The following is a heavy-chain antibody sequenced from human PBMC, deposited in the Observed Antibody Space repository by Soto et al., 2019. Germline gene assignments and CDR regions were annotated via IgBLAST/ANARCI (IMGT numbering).Heavy chain of an antibody. Sequence: EVQLVESGGGLVQPGGSLRLSCAASGFPFSIYSMNWVRQAPGKGLEWSSYITSDTNTIKYADSVKGRFTISRDNAKNLVYLKMNRLRDEDTAVYFCARSVEGHFDYWGQGTVVTVSS. CDR3: ARSVEGHFDY. J-gene: IGHJ4*02. D-gene: IGHD6-19*01. V-gene: IGHV3-48*02. CDR2: ITSDTNTI. CDR1: GFPFSIYS.